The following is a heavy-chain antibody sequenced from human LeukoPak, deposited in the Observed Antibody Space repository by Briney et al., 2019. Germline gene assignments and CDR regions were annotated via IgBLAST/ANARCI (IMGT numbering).Heavy chain of an antibody. J-gene: IGHJ4*02. D-gene: IGHD3-10*01. V-gene: IGHV1-69*13. CDR3: AREYYYGSGSYFVFDY. Sequence: SVKVSCKASGGTFSSYAISWVRQAPGQGLEWMGGIIPIFGTANYAQKFQGRVTITADESTSTAYMELSSLGSEDTAVYYCAREYYYGSGSYFVFDYWGQGTLVTVSS. CDR1: GGTFSSYA. CDR2: IIPIFGTA.